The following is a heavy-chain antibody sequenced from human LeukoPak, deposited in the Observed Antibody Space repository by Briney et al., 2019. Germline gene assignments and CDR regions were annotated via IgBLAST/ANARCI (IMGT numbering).Heavy chain of an antibody. CDR2: INTNTGNP. Sequence: ASVKVSCKASGYTFTSYAMNWVRQAPGQGLEWMGWINTNTGNPTYAQGFTGRFVFSLDTSVSTAYLQISSLKAEDTAVYYCAREGYYDSSGYFDAFDIWGQGTMVTVSS. CDR3: AREGYYDSSGYFDAFDI. J-gene: IGHJ3*02. CDR1: GYTFTSYA. D-gene: IGHD3-22*01. V-gene: IGHV7-4-1*02.